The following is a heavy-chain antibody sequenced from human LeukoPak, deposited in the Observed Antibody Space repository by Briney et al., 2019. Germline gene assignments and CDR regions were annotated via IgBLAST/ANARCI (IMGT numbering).Heavy chain of an antibody. CDR2: IIPILGIA. V-gene: IGHV1-69*04. Sequence: SVKVSCKASGGTFSSYAISWVRQAPGQGLEWMGRIIPILGIANYAQKFQGRVTITADKSTSTAYMELSSLRSEDTAVYYCARATSSITMILSWGQGTLVTVSS. CDR1: GGTFSSYA. J-gene: IGHJ4*02. D-gene: IGHD3-22*01. CDR3: ARATSSITMILS.